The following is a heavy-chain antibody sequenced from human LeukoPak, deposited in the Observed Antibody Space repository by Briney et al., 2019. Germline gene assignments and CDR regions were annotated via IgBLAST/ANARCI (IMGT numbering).Heavy chain of an antibody. CDR2: IYTSGST. CDR3: ARSRRIGPTIVVVPYYFDS. J-gene: IGHJ4*02. Sequence: KTSETLSLTCTVSGGSISGGSYYWSWIRQPAGKGLEWIGRIYTSGSTNYNPSLKSRVTISVDTSKNQFSLKLSSVTAADTAVYYCARSRRIGPTIVVVPYYFDSWGQGTLVTVSS. D-gene: IGHD3-22*01. V-gene: IGHV4-61*02. CDR1: GGSISGGSYY.